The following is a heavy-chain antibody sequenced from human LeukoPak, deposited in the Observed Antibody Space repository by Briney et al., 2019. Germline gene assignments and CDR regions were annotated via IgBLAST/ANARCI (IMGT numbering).Heavy chain of an antibody. Sequence: SGPALVKPTQTLTLTCTFSGFSLSTSGMCVSWIRQPPGKALEWLARIDWDDDKYYSTSLKTRLTISKDTSKNQVVLTMTNMDPVDTATYYCARDGDALYYYYGMDVWGQGTTVTVSS. CDR2: IDWDDDK. J-gene: IGHJ6*02. V-gene: IGHV2-70*11. D-gene: IGHD7-27*01. CDR3: ARDGDALYYYYGMDV. CDR1: GFSLSTSGMC.